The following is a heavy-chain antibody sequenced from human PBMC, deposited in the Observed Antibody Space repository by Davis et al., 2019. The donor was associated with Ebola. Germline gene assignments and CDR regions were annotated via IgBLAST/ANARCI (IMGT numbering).Heavy chain of an antibody. J-gene: IGHJ2*01. Sequence: GESPKIPRHAPGYSFETHWIGWVRQTPGKGPEWMGLIFLGHSDTFTRYGPSFQGQVTLSADNSLSTAYLHWSSLKATDTAIYFCARGREPNSTPHHWFFDIWGRGTLVTVSS. V-gene: IGHV5-51*01. CDR1: GYSFETHW. D-gene: IGHD1-14*01. CDR3: ARGREPNSTPHHWFFDI. CDR2: IFLGHSDTFT.